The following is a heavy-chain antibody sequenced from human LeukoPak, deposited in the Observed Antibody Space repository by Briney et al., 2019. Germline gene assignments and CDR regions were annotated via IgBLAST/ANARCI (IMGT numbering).Heavy chain of an antibody. D-gene: IGHD3/OR15-3a*01. CDR3: ARIKRERTGPPDAFDI. V-gene: IGHV3-48*01. J-gene: IGHJ3*02. CDR1: GFTFTQYS. CDR2: LSSSGTTM. Sequence: GGSLRLSCTASGFTFTQYSMNWVRQAPGKGLEWVSYLSSSGTTMYYADSVKGRFTMSRDSATNSLPLQMTSLGAEDTAVYYCARIKRERTGPPDAFDIWGQGTMVTVSS.